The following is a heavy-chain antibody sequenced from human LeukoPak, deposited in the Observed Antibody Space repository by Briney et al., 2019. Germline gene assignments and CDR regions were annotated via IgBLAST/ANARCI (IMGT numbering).Heavy chain of an antibody. D-gene: IGHD3-10*01. V-gene: IGHV1-69*04. CDR1: GGTFSNYA. CDR2: IIPILGIA. CDR3: ARDRGLVYYYYYMDV. J-gene: IGHJ6*03. Sequence: SVKVSCKASGGTFSNYAISWVRQAPGQGLEWMGRIIPILGIANYAQKFQGRVTITADKSTSTAYMELSSLRSEDTAVYYCARDRGLVYYYYYMDVWGKGTTVTVSS.